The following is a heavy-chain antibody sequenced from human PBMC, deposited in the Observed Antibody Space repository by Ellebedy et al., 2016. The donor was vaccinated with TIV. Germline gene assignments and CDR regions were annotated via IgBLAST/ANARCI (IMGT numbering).Heavy chain of an antibody. CDR2: IDPSDSYT. CDR1: GYDFAKYW. Sequence: PGGSLRLSCKASGYDFAKYWINWVRLMPGKGLEWMGRIDPSDSYTSYSPSFQGHVTVSSDKSISTAYLQWDSLKASDTAIYYCARRTSTSRGVYYFDNWGQGTLVTVSS. J-gene: IGHJ4*02. CDR3: ARRTSTSRGVYYFDN. V-gene: IGHV5-10-1*01. D-gene: IGHD5/OR15-5a*01.